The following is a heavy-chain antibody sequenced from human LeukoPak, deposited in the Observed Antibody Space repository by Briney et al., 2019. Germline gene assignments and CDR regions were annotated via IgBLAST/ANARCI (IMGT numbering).Heavy chain of an antibody. V-gene: IGHV3-30*04. CDR2: ISYDGSNK. CDR3: ARADALVELGY. CDR1: GFTFSSYA. J-gene: IGHJ4*02. Sequence: GGSQRLSCAASGFTFSSYAMHWVRQAPGKGLEWVAVISYDGSNKYYADSVKGRFTISRDNSKNTLYLQMNSLRAEDTAVYSCARADALVELGYWGQGTLVTVSS. D-gene: IGHD2-8*02.